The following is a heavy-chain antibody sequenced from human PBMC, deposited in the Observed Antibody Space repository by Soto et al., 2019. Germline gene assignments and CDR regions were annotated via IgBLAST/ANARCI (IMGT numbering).Heavy chain of an antibody. CDR1: GGTFSSYA. V-gene: IGHV1-69*13. Sequence: SVKVSCKASGGTFSSYAISWVRQAPGQGLEWMGGIIPIFGTANYAQKFQGRVTITADESTSTAYMELSSLRSEDTAVYYCASNTRPYYYDSSGYHAFDIWGQGTMVTVS. CDR3: ASNTRPYYYDSSGYHAFDI. CDR2: IIPIFGTA. D-gene: IGHD3-22*01. J-gene: IGHJ3*02.